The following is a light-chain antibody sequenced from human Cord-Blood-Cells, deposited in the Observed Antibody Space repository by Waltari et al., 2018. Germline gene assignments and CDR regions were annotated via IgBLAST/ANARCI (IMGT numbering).Light chain of an antibody. Sequence: QSALTQPASVSGSPGQSITIPCTGTSSHGGGYNYVSWYQQHPGKAPKLMIYDVSKRPSGVSNRFSGSKSGNTASLTISGLQAEDEADYYCSSYTSSSTWVFGGGTKLTVL. J-gene: IGLJ3*02. CDR3: SSYTSSSTWV. V-gene: IGLV2-14*01. CDR2: DVS. CDR1: SSHGGGYNY.